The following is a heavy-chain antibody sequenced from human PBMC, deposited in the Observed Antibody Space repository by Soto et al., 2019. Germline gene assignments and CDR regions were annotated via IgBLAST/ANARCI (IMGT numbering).Heavy chain of an antibody. Sequence: QITLKESGPTLVKPTQTLTLTCTFSGFSLTTDAVGVGWIRQPPGKALEWLALIYWDDDKRYSPALKSRLTITKDASRNQVVLTLPNMDPADTATYYCAHVYWVAAGIRYSFDYWGQGTLVTVSS. CDR2: IYWDDDK. CDR1: GFSLTTDAVG. J-gene: IGHJ4*02. D-gene: IGHD1-1*01. V-gene: IGHV2-5*02. CDR3: AHVYWVAAGIRYSFDY.